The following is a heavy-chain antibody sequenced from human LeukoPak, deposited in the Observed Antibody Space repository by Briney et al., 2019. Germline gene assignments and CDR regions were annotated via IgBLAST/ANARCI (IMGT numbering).Heavy chain of an antibody. D-gene: IGHD6-19*01. V-gene: IGHV4-59*01. CDR3: AAGNGWLDF. CDR1: VGPLRGYY. J-gene: IGHJ4*02. CDR2: KYYSGKS. Sequence: SETLSLTCSVSVGPLRGYYWSWIRQPPGKGLEHIGYKYYSGKSNYNPSLQSRVTMSVDTSKNQFSLILTSMTAADTAVYYCAAGNGWLDFWSQGTLVTVSS.